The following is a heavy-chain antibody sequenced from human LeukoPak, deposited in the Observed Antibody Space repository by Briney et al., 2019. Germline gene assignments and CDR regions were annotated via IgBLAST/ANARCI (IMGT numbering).Heavy chain of an antibody. J-gene: IGHJ4*02. D-gene: IGHD6-19*01. Sequence: SGTLSLTCAVAGGSISSSTWWSWVRQPPGKGLEWIGEINHSGSTDYNPSLKSRVTISVDKSNNQFSLKLNSVTAADPAVYYCARKQWLAVADWGQGTLVTVSS. CDR3: ARKQWLAVAD. CDR2: INHSGST. V-gene: IGHV4-4*02. CDR1: GGSISSSTW.